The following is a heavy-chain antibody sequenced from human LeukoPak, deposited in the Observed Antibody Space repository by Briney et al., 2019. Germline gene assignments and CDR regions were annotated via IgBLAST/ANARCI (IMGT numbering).Heavy chain of an antibody. D-gene: IGHD1-1*01. CDR1: GYTFRIHD. CDR3: ARGSERNDGWFDP. J-gene: IGHJ5*02. V-gene: IGHV1-8*01. CDR2: VSPKTGRT. Sequence: GASVLVSCKASGYTFRIHDFNWVRQAPGQGLEWMGWVSPKTGRTGYAPKFQGRVYMTTNASLSTAYMEVSSLRSDDTAVYFCARGSERNDGWFDPWGQGTLVTVSS.